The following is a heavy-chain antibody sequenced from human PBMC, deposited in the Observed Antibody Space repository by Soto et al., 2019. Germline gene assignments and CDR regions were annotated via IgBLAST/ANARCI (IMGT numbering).Heavy chain of an antibody. D-gene: IGHD2-2*01. CDR1: GFTFSDYK. CDR2: ISSSGSTI. J-gene: IGHJ6*02. Sequence: EVQLVESGGGLVQPGGSLRLSCAVSGFTFSDYKMNWVRQPPGKGLEWVSDISSSGSTISYADSVKGRFTISRDNAQKSLYLQMNSLRADDTAVYYCARDAYCRSPNCYVYYYYGLDVWGQGTTVTVS. V-gene: IGHV3-48*03. CDR3: ARDAYCRSPNCYVYYYYGLDV.